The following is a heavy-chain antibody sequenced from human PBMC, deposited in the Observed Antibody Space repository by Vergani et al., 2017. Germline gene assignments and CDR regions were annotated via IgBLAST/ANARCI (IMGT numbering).Heavy chain of an antibody. J-gene: IGHJ6*02. Sequence: LQLQESGPGLVKPSETLSLTCTVSGVSIGSNSYYWGWIRQPPGKGLEWVAAIKEDGSEKQYVDSVKGRFTISRDKSQNTVNLQMNSLRTEDTAVYFCANSVIAGNVGVAYFGMDVWGRGTTVTVSS. CDR2: IKEDGSEK. CDR3: ANSVIAGNVGVAYFGMDV. CDR1: GVSIGSNSYY. V-gene: IGHV3-7*01. D-gene: IGHD2/OR15-2a*01.